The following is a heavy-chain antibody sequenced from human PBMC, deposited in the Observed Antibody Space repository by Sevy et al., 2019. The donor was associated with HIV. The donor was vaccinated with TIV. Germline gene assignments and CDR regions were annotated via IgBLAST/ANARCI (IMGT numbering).Heavy chain of an antibody. D-gene: IGHD1-1*01. Sequence: ASVKVSCKTSGSTFSDDYIHWVRQAPGERLEWMGWINSAGTNYAETFQGRVTMTRDASITTAYIELNSPRSDDTATYYCATSANLDTSWFDPWGQGVVVTVSS. J-gene: IGHJ5*02. CDR2: INSAGT. V-gene: IGHV1-2*02. CDR1: GSTFSDDY. CDR3: ATSANLDTSWFDP.